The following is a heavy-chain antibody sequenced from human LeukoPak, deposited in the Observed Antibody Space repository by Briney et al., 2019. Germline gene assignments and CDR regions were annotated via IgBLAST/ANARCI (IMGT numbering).Heavy chain of an antibody. V-gene: IGHV1-2*02. D-gene: IGHD3-3*01. J-gene: IGHJ3*02. CDR3: AIYDFWSGYYTGATSDAFDI. Sequence: ASLKVSCMASGYTFTGYYVHWVRQAPGQGLEWMGWINANRGGTNNAQKFQGRITMTRDTSISTAYMELSRLRSDDTDVYYCAIYDFWSGYYTGATSDAFDIWGQGTMVTVSS. CDR2: INANRGGT. CDR1: GYTFTGYY.